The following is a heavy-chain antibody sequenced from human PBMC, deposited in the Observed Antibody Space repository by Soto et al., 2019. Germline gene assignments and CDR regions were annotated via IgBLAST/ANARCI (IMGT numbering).Heavy chain of an antibody. CDR3: AKDGAFGDYVYGYWYFDL. CDR2: ISGSSGST. CDR1: GFTFSSYA. J-gene: IGHJ2*01. V-gene: IGHV3-23*01. Sequence: GGSLRLSCAASGFTFSSYAMSWIRQAPGKGLEWVSSISGSSGSTYYADSVKGRFTISRDNSKNTLYLQMNSLTAEDTAVYYCAKDGAFGDYVYGYWYFDLWGRGTLVTVSS. D-gene: IGHD4-17*01.